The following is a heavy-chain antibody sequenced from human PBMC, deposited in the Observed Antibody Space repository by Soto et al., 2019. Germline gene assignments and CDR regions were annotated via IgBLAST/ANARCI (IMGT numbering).Heavy chain of an antibody. V-gene: IGHV4-39*01. CDR3: ARQIRGPWDYYYYYMDV. CDR2: IYYSGST. J-gene: IGHJ6*03. D-gene: IGHD1-26*01. CDR1: GGSISSSSYY. Sequence: SETLSLTCTVSGGSISSSSYYWGWIRQPPGKGLEWIGSIYYSGSTYYNPSLKSRVTISVDTSKNQFSLKLSSVTAADTAVYYCARQIRGPWDYYYYYMDVWGKGTTVTVSS.